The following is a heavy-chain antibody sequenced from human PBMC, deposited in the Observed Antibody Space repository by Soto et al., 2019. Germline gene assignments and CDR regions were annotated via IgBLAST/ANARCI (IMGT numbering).Heavy chain of an antibody. J-gene: IGHJ4*02. Sequence: QPDGFHRHTCATCGFSFRYYAMSWFRQAPGKGLEWVSAIAFTGIATYYADSVKGRFTISRDNSKNIVYLQMNSLRVADTAFYYYVTELETVTIVALARWGQG. CDR3: VTELETVTIVALAR. D-gene: IGHD3-22*01. CDR1: GFSFRYYA. V-gene: IGHV3-23*05. CDR2: IAFTGIAT.